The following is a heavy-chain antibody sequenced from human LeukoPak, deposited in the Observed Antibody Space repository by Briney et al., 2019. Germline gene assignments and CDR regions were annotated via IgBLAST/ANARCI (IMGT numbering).Heavy chain of an antibody. V-gene: IGHV3-7*01. Sequence: GGSLRLSCAASGFTFSSYWMYWVRQAPGKGLEWVANIKQDGSEKHYVDSVQGRFTISRDNAKNSLSLHMNSLRAEDTAVFYCARGGDGYTSALDSWGQGTLVTVSS. J-gene: IGHJ4*02. D-gene: IGHD5-24*01. CDR1: GFTFSSYW. CDR2: IKQDGSEK. CDR3: ARGGDGYTSALDS.